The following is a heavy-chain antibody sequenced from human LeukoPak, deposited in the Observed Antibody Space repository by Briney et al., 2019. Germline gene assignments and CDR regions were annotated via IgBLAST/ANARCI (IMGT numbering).Heavy chain of an antibody. J-gene: IGHJ3*02. CDR2: IYTSGST. V-gene: IGHV4-4*09. D-gene: IGHD3-16*01. CDR1: GGSITSYY. Sequence: SETLSLTCAVSGGSITSYYWSWIRQPPGKGLEWIGYIYTSGSTNYNPSLNSRVTISMDTSMNQFSLKLSSVTAADTAVYYCARDYGNAFDIWGQGTMVTVSS. CDR3: ARDYGNAFDI.